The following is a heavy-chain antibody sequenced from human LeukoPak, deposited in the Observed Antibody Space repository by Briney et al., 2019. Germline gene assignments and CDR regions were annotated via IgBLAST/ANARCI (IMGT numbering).Heavy chain of an antibody. V-gene: IGHV4-59*08. Sequence: PSETLSLTCTVSGGSISSYYWSWIRQPPGRGLEWIGYIYYSGSTNYNPSLKSRVTISVDTSKNQFSLKLSSVTAADTAVYYCATIGNREEEFDYWGQGTLVTVSS. J-gene: IGHJ4*02. CDR3: ATIGNREEEFDY. CDR1: GGSISSYY. CDR2: IYYSGST. D-gene: IGHD1-14*01.